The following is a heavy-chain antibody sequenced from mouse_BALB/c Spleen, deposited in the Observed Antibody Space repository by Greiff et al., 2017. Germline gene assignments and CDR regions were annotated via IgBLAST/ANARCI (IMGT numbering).Heavy chain of an antibody. V-gene: IGHV1S56*01. Sequence: QVQLQQPGAELVKPGASVKLSCKASGYTFTSYWMHWVKQRPGQGLEWIGWIYPGDGSTKYNEKFKGKATLTADKSSSTAYMQLSSLTSENSAVYFCARSKGYYFDYWGQGTTLTVSS. J-gene: IGHJ2*01. CDR2: IYPGDGST. CDR1: GYTFTSYW. CDR3: ARSKGYYFDY.